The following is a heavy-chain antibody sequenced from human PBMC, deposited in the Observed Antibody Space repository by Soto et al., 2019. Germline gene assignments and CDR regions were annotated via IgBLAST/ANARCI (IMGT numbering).Heavy chain of an antibody. J-gene: IGHJ4*02. D-gene: IGHD4-17*01. CDR3: AKDRGALRWSEEHYYFDY. V-gene: IGHV3-30*18. CDR1: GFTFSSYG. Sequence: PGGSLRLSCAASGFTFSSYGMHWVRQAPGKGLEWVAVILYDGSKKYYADSMKGRFTISRDNSKNTLYLQMNSLRAEDTALYYCAKDRGALRWSEEHYYFDYWGQGTLVTGSS. CDR2: ILYDGSKK.